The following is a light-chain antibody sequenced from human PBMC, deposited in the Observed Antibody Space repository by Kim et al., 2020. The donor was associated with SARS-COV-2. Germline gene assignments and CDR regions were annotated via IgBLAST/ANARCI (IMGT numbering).Light chain of an antibody. V-gene: IGKV3-15*01. CDR1: QGDSSN. Sequence: PGERTTGTGRASQGDSSNLAWYQQIPGQAPRLLIYGASTRAPGIPGRFSGSGSGTQFTLTINSLQSEDFAVYYCQKYSNWPPYTFGGGTKVDIK. J-gene: IGKJ4*01. CDR3: QKYSNWPPYT. CDR2: GAS.